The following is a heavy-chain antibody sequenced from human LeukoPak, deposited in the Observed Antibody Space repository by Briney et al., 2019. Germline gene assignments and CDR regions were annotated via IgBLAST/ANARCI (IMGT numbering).Heavy chain of an antibody. CDR1: GYTFTGYY. CDR2: SNPNSGDT. V-gene: IGHV1-2*02. Sequence: ASVKVSCKASGYTFTGYYIHWVRQAPGQGREWMGWSNPNSGDTNYAQKFQTRVTMTRDTSISIAYMDLSRLTSDDTAVYYCAREYARTTNNRLGPWGQGTLVTVSS. J-gene: IGHJ5*02. D-gene: IGHD1-7*01. CDR3: AREYARTTNNRLGP.